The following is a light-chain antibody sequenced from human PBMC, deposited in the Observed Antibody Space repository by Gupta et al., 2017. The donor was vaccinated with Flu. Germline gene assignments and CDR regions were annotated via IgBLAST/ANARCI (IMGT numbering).Light chain of an antibody. CDR3: MQGTQRPFS. J-gene: IGKJ4*01. V-gene: IGKV2D-29*01. CDR2: EVS. CDR1: QSLLYSDGKTY. Sequence: VTPGQPAPISCKSSQSLLYSDGKTYLYWYLQKPGQPPQVLIYEVSNRFSGAPDRFSGSGSGTDFTLKISRVEAEDVGVYYCMQGTQRPFSFGGGTKVEMK.